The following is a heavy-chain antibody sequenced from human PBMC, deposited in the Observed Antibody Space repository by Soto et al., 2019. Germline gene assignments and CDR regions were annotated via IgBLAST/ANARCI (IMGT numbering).Heavy chain of an antibody. CDR1: GFTVSNNY. CDR2: INPRGDST. D-gene: IGHD3-16*01. J-gene: IGHJ4*02. CDR3: AKRLWAVGGPFHY. Sequence: GGSLRLSCAASGFTVSNNYRDWVRQAPGKGLEWVSEINPRGDSTNYANSVKGRFTVSRDNSRNTLYLQMSSLGVDDSAMYYCAKRLWAVGGPFHYWGQGTPVTVSS. V-gene: IGHV3-23*01.